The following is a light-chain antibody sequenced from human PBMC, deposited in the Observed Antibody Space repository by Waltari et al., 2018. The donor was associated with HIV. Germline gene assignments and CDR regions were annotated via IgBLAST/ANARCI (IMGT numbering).Light chain of an antibody. CDR1: PLTRGS. J-gene: IGLJ1*01. Sequence: SFELTQPPSVSVSPGQTATIACSGNPLTRGSPYWYRQKSGQAHELVLYEDTKRPSVIPERFRGSRSATTATLTITGAQVEDEGDYYCYSADSSDSHRCVFGTGTAVYVL. CDR2: EDT. CDR3: YSADSSDSHRCV. V-gene: IGLV3-10*01.